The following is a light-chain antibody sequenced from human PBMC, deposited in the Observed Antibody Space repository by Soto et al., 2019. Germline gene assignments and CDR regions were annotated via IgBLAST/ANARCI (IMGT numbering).Light chain of an antibody. Sequence: EMGLTQGGGSLFLSTGERATLTCRASQSVSSNYLAWYQQKPGQAPRPLIYGASSRATGIPDRFSGSGAGTDFTLTISRLEYEDFALYYCQQYGSSPSTFGQRTKVAIK. CDR3: QQYGSSPST. CDR1: QSVSSNY. CDR2: GAS. V-gene: IGKV3-20*01. J-gene: IGKJ1*01.